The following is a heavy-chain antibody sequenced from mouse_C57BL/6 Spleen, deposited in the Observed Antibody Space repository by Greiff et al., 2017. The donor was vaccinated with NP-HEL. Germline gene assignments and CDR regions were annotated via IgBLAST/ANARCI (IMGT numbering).Heavy chain of an antibody. J-gene: IGHJ3*01. V-gene: IGHV3-6*01. Sequence: VQLKQSGPGLVKPSQSLSLTCSVTGYSITSGYYWNWIRQFPGNKLEWMGYISYDGSNNYNPSLKNRISITRDTSKNQFFLKLNSVTTEDTATYYCASSNWDGTYWGQGTLVTVSA. CDR2: ISYDGSN. CDR3: ASSNWDGTY. CDR1: GYSITSGYY. D-gene: IGHD4-1*02.